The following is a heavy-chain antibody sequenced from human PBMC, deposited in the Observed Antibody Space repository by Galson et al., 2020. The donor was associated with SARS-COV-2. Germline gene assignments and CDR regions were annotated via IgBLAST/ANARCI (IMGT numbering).Heavy chain of an antibody. CDR3: ARHSTTGWQFFDY. CDR1: GDSISGHY. CDR2: IYSSGST. Sequence: SETLSLTCTVSGDSISGHYWSWVRQPPGKELDWLGYIYSSGSTYYNPSLESRVTMSLDTSKNEVSLRLRSVTATDTALYYCARHSTTGWQFFDYWGQGTLVTVSS. V-gene: IGHV4-59*08. D-gene: IGHD6-19*01. J-gene: IGHJ4*02.